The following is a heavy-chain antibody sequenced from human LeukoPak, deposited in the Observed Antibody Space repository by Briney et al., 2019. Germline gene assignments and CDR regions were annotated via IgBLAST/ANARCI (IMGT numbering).Heavy chain of an antibody. CDR1: GFTFSSYA. Sequence: PGGSLRLSCAASGFTFSSYAMSWLRQAPGKGLAWVSAISGSGGSTYYADSVKGRFTISRDNSKNTLYLQMNSLRAEDTAVYYCAKSLWLPSSSPDYWGQGTLVTVSS. CDR2: ISGSGGST. D-gene: IGHD3-9*01. J-gene: IGHJ4*02. V-gene: IGHV3-23*01. CDR3: AKSLWLPSSSPDY.